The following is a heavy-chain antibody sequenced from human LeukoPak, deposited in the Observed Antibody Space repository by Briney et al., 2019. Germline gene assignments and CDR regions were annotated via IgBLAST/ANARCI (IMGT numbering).Heavy chain of an antibody. CDR1: GGTFSSYA. D-gene: IGHD2-2*02. Sequence: ASVKVSCKASGGTFSSYAISWVRQAPGQGLEWMGGIIPIFGTANYAQKFQGRVTITADESTSTAYMGLSSLRSEDTAVYYCARYCSSTSCYNGDYWGQGTLVTVSS. CDR3: ARYCSSTSCYNGDY. J-gene: IGHJ4*02. CDR2: IIPIFGTA. V-gene: IGHV1-69*13.